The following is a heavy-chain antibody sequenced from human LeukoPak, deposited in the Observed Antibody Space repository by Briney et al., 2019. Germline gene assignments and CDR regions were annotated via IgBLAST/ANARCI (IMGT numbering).Heavy chain of an antibody. Sequence: PSETLSLTCAVYGGSFSGYYWSWIRQPPGKGLEWIGEINHSGSTNYNPSLKSRVTISVDTSKNRFSLKLSSVTAADTAVYYCARGGNYYGSGSYPIDYWGQGTLVTVSS. V-gene: IGHV4-34*01. CDR2: INHSGST. CDR1: GGSFSGYY. D-gene: IGHD3-10*01. CDR3: ARGGNYYGSGSYPIDY. J-gene: IGHJ4*02.